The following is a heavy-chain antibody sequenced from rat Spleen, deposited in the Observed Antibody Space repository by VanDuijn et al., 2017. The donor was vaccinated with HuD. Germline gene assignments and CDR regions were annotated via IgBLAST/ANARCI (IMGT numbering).Heavy chain of an antibody. Sequence: EVQLVESGGGLVQPGRSMKLSCAASGFTFSNYDMAWVRQAPKKGLAWVATISYDGSSTNYRDSVKGRFTISRDNAKSTLYLQMDSLRSEDTATYYCARRVPMDAWGQGASVTVSS. J-gene: IGHJ4*01. CDR1: GFTFSNYD. CDR3: ARRVPMDA. V-gene: IGHV5-7*01. CDR2: ISYDGSST.